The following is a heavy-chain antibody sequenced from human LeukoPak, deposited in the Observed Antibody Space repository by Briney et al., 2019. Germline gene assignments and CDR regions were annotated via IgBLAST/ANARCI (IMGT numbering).Heavy chain of an antibody. Sequence: PGGSLRLSCAASGLIFSKAWMTWVRQAPGEGVERVGRITSNSDGGTTDYATPVKGRFVISRDDSKTTLYLQMNSLKTEDTAIYYCATGPLDYWGQGTLLTVSS. CDR3: ATGPLDY. V-gene: IGHV3-15*01. J-gene: IGHJ4*02. CDR2: ITSNSDGGTT. CDR1: GLIFSKAW.